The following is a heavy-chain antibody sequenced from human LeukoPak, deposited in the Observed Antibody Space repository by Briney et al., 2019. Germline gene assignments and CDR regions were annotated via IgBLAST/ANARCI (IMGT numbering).Heavy chain of an antibody. Sequence: GGSLRLSCAASGLTFSSYGKHWARQAPGKGLEWVAVISYDGSNKYYADSVKGRFTISRDNSKNTLYLQMNSLRAEDTAVYYFAKDRGYCSGGSCLEVDYWGQGTLVTVSS. CDR3: AKDRGYCSGGSCLEVDY. CDR1: GLTFSSYG. V-gene: IGHV3-30*18. CDR2: ISYDGSNK. D-gene: IGHD2-15*01. J-gene: IGHJ4*02.